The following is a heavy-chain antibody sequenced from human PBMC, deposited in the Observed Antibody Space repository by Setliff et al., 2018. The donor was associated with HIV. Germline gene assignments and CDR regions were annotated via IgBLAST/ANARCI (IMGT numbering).Heavy chain of an antibody. CDR3: AKDPSDSSSWYYFHY. Sequence: PGGSLRLSCATSGFTFSSYAMSWVRQAPGKGLEWVSAISGSGDSTYYADSVKGRFTISRDNSKNTRYLQMNSLRADDTAVYYCAKDPSDSSSWYYFHYWGQGALVTVSS. V-gene: IGHV3-23*01. CDR1: GFTFSSYA. CDR2: ISGSGDST. J-gene: IGHJ4*02. D-gene: IGHD6-13*01.